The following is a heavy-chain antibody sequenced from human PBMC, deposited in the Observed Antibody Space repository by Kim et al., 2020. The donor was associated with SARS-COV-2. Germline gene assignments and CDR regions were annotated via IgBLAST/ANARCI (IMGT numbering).Heavy chain of an antibody. D-gene: IGHD3-10*01. Sequence: VKGRFTISRENSKNTLYLQMNSLRAEDTAVYYCARGLLWFGEPDPFYFDYWGQGTLVTVSS. J-gene: IGHJ4*02. V-gene: IGHV3-53*01. CDR3: ARGLLWFGEPDPFYFDY.